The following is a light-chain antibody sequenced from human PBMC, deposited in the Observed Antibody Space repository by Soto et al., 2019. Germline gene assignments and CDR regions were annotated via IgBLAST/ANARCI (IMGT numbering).Light chain of an antibody. CDR2: DAS. CDR1: QSVGSW. V-gene: IGKV1-5*01. Sequence: DIQMTQSPYTLSASVGDRVTISCRASQSVGSWLAWYQQKPGKAPKFLIYDASTLESGVPSRFSGSGSGTEFTLTISSLQPDDFATSYCQQYDNYPLTFGGGTKVEI. CDR3: QQYDNYPLT. J-gene: IGKJ4*01.